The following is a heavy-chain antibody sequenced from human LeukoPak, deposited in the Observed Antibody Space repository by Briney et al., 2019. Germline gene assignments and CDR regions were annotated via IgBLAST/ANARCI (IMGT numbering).Heavy chain of an antibody. CDR2: ISSGGSTI. V-gene: IGHV3-11*01. D-gene: IGHD6-19*01. CDR3: AKDSSGWLYFFDY. Sequence: PGGSLRLSCEASGFTFSDYYMSWIRQAPGKGLEWISYISSGGSTIYYAGSVKGRFTISRDNAKNSLYLQMNSLRAEDTAVYYCAKDSSGWLYFFDYWGQGTLVTVSP. CDR1: GFTFSDYY. J-gene: IGHJ4*02.